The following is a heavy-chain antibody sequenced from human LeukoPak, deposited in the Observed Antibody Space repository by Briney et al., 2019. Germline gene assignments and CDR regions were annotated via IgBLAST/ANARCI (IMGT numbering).Heavy chain of an antibody. CDR3: AEGSVEYFDY. V-gene: IGHV1-69*04. CDR2: IIPILGIA. Sequence: GASVKVSCKACGGTFSSYAISWVRQAPGQGLEWMGRIIPILGIANYAQKFQGRVTITADKSTSTAYMELSSLRSEDTAVYYCAEGSVEYFDYWGQGTLVTVSS. CDR1: GGTFSSYA. J-gene: IGHJ4*02.